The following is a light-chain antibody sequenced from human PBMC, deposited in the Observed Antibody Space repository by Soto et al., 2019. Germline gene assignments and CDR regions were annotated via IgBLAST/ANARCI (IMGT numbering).Light chain of an antibody. Sequence: QSALTQPASVSGSPGQSITISCTRTSSDVGSYNLVSWYQQHPGKAPKLMIYEGSKRPSGVSNRFSGSKSGNTASLTISGLQAEDEADYYCCSYAGSSTLFGGGTKLTVL. CDR3: CSYAGSSTL. CDR1: SSDVGSYNL. J-gene: IGLJ2*01. CDR2: EGS. V-gene: IGLV2-23*01.